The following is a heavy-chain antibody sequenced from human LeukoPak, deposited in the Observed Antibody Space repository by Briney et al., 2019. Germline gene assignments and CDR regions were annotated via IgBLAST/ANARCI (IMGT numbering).Heavy chain of an antibody. D-gene: IGHD6-19*01. CDR1: GFTLSTYA. Sequence: PGRSLRLSCAASGFTLSTYAMHWVRQAPGKGLEWVAVIRWDGGNTGYADSVKGRFTISRDNARNSLYLQMNSLRAEDTALYYCEKDLAVAGTGYYGMDVWGQGTTVTVSS. CDR2: IRWDGGNT. CDR3: EKDLAVAGTGYYGMDV. J-gene: IGHJ6*02. V-gene: IGHV3-9*01.